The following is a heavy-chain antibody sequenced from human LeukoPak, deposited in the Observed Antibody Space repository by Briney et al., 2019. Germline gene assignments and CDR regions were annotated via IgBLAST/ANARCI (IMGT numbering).Heavy chain of an antibody. V-gene: IGHV4-39*01. CDR2: IYYSGST. CDR1: GGPFSISRYY. CDR3: ARHKGCGMVLFWYFDL. J-gene: IGHJ2*01. D-gene: IGHD3-10*01. Sequence: SETLSLTCTVSGGPFSISRYYWGRISQPPGKGLLWIGRIYYSGSTYYNPYLKSRVTISVDTSKNQFSLKLSSVTAADTAVYYCARHKGCGMVLFWYFDLWGRGTLVTVSS.